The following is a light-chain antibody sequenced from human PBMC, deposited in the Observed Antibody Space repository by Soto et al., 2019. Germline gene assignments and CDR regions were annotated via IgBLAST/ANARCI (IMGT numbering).Light chain of an antibody. CDR1: QSISSW. CDR3: QQYNSYSTWT. Sequence: IHMTHSPSTLSSSVLYRVTITCLSIQSISSWLAWYQQKPGKAPKLLIYDASSLESGVPSRFSGSGSGTEFTLTISILQPDDFATYYCQQYNSYSTWTFGQGTKVDIK. J-gene: IGKJ1*01. V-gene: IGKV1-5*01. CDR2: DAS.